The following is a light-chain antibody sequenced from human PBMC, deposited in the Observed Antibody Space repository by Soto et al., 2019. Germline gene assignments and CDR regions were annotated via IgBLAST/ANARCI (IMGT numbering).Light chain of an antibody. V-gene: IGKV1-39*01. CDR2: GAS. J-gene: IGKJ1*01. Sequence: DSQMTQSPSSLSASVGDRVTMTCRATQSIRNFLNWYQEKPGKAPKLLIHGASTLQSGVSSRFSGSASGTEFTLTISSLQPDDIATYYCQQCHRYLTFGQGTKVDIK. CDR3: QQCHRYLT. CDR1: QSIRNF.